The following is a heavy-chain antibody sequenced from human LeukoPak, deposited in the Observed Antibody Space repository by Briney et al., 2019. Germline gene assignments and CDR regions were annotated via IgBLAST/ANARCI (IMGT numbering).Heavy chain of an antibody. D-gene: IGHD3-9*01. Sequence: GESLKISCKGSGYSFTSYWIGWVRQMPGKGLEWMGIIYPGDSDTRYSPSFQGQVTISADKSISTAYLQWSSLKASDTAMYYCARWASYDILTGCYDYWGQGTLVTVSS. CDR2: IYPGDSDT. V-gene: IGHV5-51*01. CDR1: GYSFTSYW. J-gene: IGHJ4*02. CDR3: ARWASYDILTGCYDY.